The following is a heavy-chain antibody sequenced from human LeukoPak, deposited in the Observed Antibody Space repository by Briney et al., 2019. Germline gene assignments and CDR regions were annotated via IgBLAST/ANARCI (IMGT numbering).Heavy chain of an antibody. Sequence: ASLKVSCKASGYTFTSYDINWVRRATGQGPEWMVGMNPSSGNTGYAQRFQGRVTMTRDTSISTAYLELSSLRSEDTAVYYCASHTYYYSSGSFGHWGQGTLVSVSS. D-gene: IGHD3-10*01. CDR2: MNPSSGNT. CDR3: ASHTYYYSSGSFGH. V-gene: IGHV1-8*01. CDR1: GYTFTSYD. J-gene: IGHJ4*02.